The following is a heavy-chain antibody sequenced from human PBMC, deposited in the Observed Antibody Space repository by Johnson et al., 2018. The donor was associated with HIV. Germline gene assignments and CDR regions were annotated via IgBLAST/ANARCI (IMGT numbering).Heavy chain of an antibody. J-gene: IGHJ3*02. CDR3: AKVPYGGSADDAFDI. V-gene: IGHV3-74*02. D-gene: IGHD1-26*01. CDR1: GFTFSNYP. CDR2: INSDGSSE. Sequence: EMQLVESGGGVVQPGRSLRLSCAASGFTFSNYPMHWVRQAPGKGLVWVSRINSDGSSESDADSVKGRFTISKDNAKNTLYLQMNSLRAEGTAVYYCAKVPYGGSADDAFDIWGQGTMVTVSS.